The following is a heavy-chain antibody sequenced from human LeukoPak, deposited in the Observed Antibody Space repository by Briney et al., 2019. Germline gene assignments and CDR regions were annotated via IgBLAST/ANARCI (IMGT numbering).Heavy chain of an antibody. CDR2: FDPEDGET. CDR3: ATTYYYDSTTPYYYYGMDV. V-gene: IGHV1-24*01. Sequence: ASVKVSCKVSGYTLTELSMHWVRQAPGKGLEWMGGFDPEDGETIYAQKFQGRVTMTEDTSTDTAYMELSSLRSEDTAVYYCATTYYYDSTTPYYYYGMDVWGQGTTVTVSS. J-gene: IGHJ6*02. CDR1: GYTLTELS. D-gene: IGHD3-22*01.